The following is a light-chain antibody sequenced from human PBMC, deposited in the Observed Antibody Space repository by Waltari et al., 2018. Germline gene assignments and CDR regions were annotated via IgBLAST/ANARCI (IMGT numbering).Light chain of an antibody. V-gene: IGLV6-57*02. J-gene: IGLJ2*01. CDR2: EDD. CDR1: SGSIASNY. CDR3: QSYDSSNHVV. Sequence: NFMLTQPHSVSASPGKTVTISCTGSSGSIASNYVQWYQQRPGSAPTTVIYEDDQRPSGVPDRFSGSIDSSSNSASLTISGLKTEDEADYYCQSYDSSNHVVFGGGTALTVL.